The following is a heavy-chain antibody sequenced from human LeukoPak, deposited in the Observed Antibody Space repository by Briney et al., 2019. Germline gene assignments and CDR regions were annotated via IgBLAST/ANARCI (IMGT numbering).Heavy chain of an antibody. V-gene: IGHV4-59*01. CDR1: GGSISSYY. D-gene: IGHD5-24*01. J-gene: IGHJ6*02. CDR3: ARVLGGRDGYNRVSSSRYYGMDV. Sequence: PSETLSLTCTVSGGSISSYYWSWIRQPPGKGLEWIGYICYSGSTNYNPSLKSRVTISVDTSKNQFSLKLSSVTAADTAVYYCARVLGGRDGYNRVSSSRYYGMDVWGQGTTVTVSS. CDR2: ICYSGST.